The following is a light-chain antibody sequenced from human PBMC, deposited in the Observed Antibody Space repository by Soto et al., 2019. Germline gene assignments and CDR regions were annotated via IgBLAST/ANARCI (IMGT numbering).Light chain of an antibody. Sequence: QSALTQPASVSGSPGQSITISCTGTGSDVGGYKYVSWYQHQSGKAPKLIIYEVSNRPSGVSNRFSGSKSGNTASLTISGLQGEDEADYYCSAYTVSRTYVFGTGTKLTVL. CDR3: SAYTVSRTYV. V-gene: IGLV2-14*01. J-gene: IGLJ1*01. CDR1: GSDVGGYKY. CDR2: EVS.